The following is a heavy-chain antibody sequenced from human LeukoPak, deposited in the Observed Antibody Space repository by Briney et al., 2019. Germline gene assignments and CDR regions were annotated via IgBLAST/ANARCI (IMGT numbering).Heavy chain of an antibody. D-gene: IGHD3-22*01. V-gene: IGHV3-30*04. CDR2: ISYDGSNK. CDR3: ACPPGSYDDSSGYFPIDY. CDR1: GYTLTELS. J-gene: IGHJ4*02. Sequence: SCKVSGYTLTELSMHWVRQAPGKGLEWVAVISYDGSNKYYADSVKGRFTISRDNSKNTLYLQMNSLRAEDTAVYYCACPPGSYDDSSGYFPIDYWGQGTLVTVSS.